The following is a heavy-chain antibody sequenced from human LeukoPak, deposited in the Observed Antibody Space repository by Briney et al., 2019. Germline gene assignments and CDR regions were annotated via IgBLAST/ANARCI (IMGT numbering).Heavy chain of an antibody. CDR1: GYSISSGYY. J-gene: IGHJ4*02. V-gene: IGHV4-38-2*02. CDR3: ARGYLHLVPDC. D-gene: IGHD1-14*01. CDR2: IYHSGST. Sequence: SETLSLTCTVSGYSISSGYYWGWIRQPPGKGLEWIGSIYHSGSTYYNPSLKSRVTISVDTSKNQFSLKLSSVTAADTAVYYCARGYLHLVPDCWGQGTLVTVSS.